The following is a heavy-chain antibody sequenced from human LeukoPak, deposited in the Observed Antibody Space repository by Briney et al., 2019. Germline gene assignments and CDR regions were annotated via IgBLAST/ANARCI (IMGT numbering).Heavy chain of an antibody. J-gene: IGHJ4*02. Sequence: GGSLRLSCAASGFTFSSCSMNWVRQAPGKGLEWVSSISSSSSYIYYADSVKGRFTISRDNAKNSLYLQMNSLRAEDTAVYYCARPSGSYRKYFDYWGQGTLVTVSS. D-gene: IGHD1-26*01. CDR3: ARPSGSYRKYFDY. CDR2: ISSSSSYI. CDR1: GFTFSSCS. V-gene: IGHV3-21*01.